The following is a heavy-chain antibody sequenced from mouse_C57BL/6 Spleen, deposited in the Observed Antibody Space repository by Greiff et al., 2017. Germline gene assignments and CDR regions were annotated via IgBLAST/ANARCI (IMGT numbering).Heavy chain of an antibody. V-gene: IGHV5-4*01. CDR2: ISDGGSYT. CDR3: ARAGGYDGVDY. CDR1: GFTFSSYA. J-gene: IGHJ2*01. D-gene: IGHD2-2*01. Sequence: EVQVVESGGGLVKPGGSLKLSCAASGFTFSSYAMSWVRQTPEKRLEWVATISDGGSYTYYPDHVKGRCTISRDNAKNNLYLQMSHVKSEDTAMYYCARAGGYDGVDYWGQGTTLTVSS.